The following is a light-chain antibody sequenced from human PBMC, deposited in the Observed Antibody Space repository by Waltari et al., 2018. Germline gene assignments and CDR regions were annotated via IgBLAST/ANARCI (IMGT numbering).Light chain of an antibody. V-gene: IGLV3-21*04. Sequence: SYVVTQSPSVSVAPGETARITCGGDNIGSKSVHWYQQRPGQAPVLVISYDSDRPSGIPERVSGSNSGNTATLTISWVEADDEADYDCLVWHSTTDHHGVFGGGTKLTVL. J-gene: IGLJ2*01. CDR2: YDS. CDR1: NIGSKS. CDR3: LVWHSTTDHHGV.